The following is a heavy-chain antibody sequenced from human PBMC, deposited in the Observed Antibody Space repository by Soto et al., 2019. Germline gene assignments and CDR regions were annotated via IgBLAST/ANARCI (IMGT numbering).Heavy chain of an antibody. J-gene: IGHJ4*02. D-gene: IGHD3-3*01. CDR3: ARSSGKYYDFWSGYYDY. CDR2: INHSGST. CDR1: GGSFSGYY. Sequence: SETLSLTCAVYGGSFSGYYWSWIRQPPGKGLEWIGEINHSGSTNYNPSLKSRVTISVDTSKNQFSLKLSSVTAADTAVYYCARSSGKYYDFWSGYYDYWGQGTLVTVSS. V-gene: IGHV4-34*01.